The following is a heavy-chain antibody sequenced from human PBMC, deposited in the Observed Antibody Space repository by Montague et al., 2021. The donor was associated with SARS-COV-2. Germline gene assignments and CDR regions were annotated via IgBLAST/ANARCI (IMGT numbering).Heavy chain of an antibody. CDR3: ARGYCSGSGCYYYYGMDV. V-gene: IGHV4-34*01. J-gene: IGHJ6*02. Sequence: SETLSLTCAVDGGSFSGYYWGWIRQPPGRGLEWIGETNDSGRTNYNPSLKGRVTISVDTSKNQFSLRLSSVTAAETAVYYCARGYCSGSGCYYYYGMDVWGQGTTVTVSS. CDR2: TNDSGRT. CDR1: GGSFSGYY. D-gene: IGHD2-15*01.